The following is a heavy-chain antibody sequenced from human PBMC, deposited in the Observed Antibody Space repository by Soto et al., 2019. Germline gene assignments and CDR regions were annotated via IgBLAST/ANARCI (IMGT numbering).Heavy chain of an antibody. D-gene: IGHD3-3*01. V-gene: IGHV4-59*12. CDR3: ARTVWSGSLLDYYCMDV. CDR2: ISYSGST. Sequence: SETLSLTCTVSGGSLNNYYWSWIWQPPGKGLEWIGYISYSGSTNYSSSLRGLVTISVDTSKSQFSLRLASVTAADTAVYHCARTVWSGSLLDYYCMDVWGKGTTVTFSS. CDR1: GGSLNNYY. J-gene: IGHJ6*03.